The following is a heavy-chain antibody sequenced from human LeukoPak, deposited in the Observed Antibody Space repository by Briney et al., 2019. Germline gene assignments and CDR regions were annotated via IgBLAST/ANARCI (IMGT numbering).Heavy chain of an antibody. CDR2: IRGDGSEE. V-gene: IGHV3-7*01. Sequence: GGSLRLSCAASGFNFGPYWMSWVRQAPGKGLQWVANIRGDGSEEFYVDSVKGRFTISRDNSKNTLYLQMNSLRAEDTAVYYCAKEDRVSSGSYYKPYYYYMDVWGKGTTVTVSS. CDR1: GFNFGPYW. D-gene: IGHD3-10*01. J-gene: IGHJ6*03. CDR3: AKEDRVSSGSYYKPYYYYMDV.